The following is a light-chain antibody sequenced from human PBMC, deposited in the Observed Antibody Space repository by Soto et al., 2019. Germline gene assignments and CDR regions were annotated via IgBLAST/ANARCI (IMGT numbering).Light chain of an antibody. V-gene: IGLV2-14*01. CDR2: DVS. CDR3: SSYTISRDVV. Sequence: QSVLTQPASVSGSPGQSITISCTGTSSDVGGYNYVSWYQQHPGKAPKLMIYDVSNRPSGVSNRFSGSKSGNTASLTISGLQAEDEADYYCSSYTISRDVVFGGGPKLTVL. CDR1: SSDVGGYNY. J-gene: IGLJ2*01.